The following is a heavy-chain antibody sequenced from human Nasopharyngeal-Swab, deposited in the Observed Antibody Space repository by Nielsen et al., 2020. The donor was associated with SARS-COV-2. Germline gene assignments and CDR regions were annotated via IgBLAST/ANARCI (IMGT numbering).Heavy chain of an antibody. CDR2: IYYSGST. Sequence: CSRQPPGKGLEWIGSIYYSGSTSYNPSLKRRVIISVDTSKNQFSLKLSSVTAADTAVYYCATPWELSAYWGQGTLVTVSS. D-gene: IGHD1-26*01. CDR3: ATPWELSAY. V-gene: IGHV4-39*01. J-gene: IGHJ4*02.